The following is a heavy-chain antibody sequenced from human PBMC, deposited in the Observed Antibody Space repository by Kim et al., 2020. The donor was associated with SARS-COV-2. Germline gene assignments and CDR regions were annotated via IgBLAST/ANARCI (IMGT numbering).Heavy chain of an antibody. Sequence: SETLSLTCAVYGGSFSGYYWSWIRQPPGKGLEWIGEINHSGSTNYNPSLKSRVTISVDTSKNQFSLKLSSVTAADTAVYYCARAWGAQLLWGGYYYYGMDVWGQGTTVTVSS. D-gene: IGHD2-2*01. J-gene: IGHJ6*02. CDR2: INHSGST. CDR1: GGSFSGYY. V-gene: IGHV4-34*01. CDR3: ARAWGAQLLWGGYYYYGMDV.